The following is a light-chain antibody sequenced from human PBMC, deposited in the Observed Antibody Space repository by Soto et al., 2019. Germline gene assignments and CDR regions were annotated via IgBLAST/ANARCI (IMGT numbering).Light chain of an antibody. CDR1: YNDVGDYNY. V-gene: IGLV2-8*01. CDR3: SSYSGAYSNVI. CDR2: GVT. J-gene: IGLJ2*01. Sequence: QSVLTQPPSASGSPGQSVTISCAGTYNDVGDYNYVSWYQQLPGKVPKLLIYGVTDRPSGVPGRFSGSKSGNTASLTVSDLQPADEAIYYCSSYSGAYSNVIFGGGTKLTVL.